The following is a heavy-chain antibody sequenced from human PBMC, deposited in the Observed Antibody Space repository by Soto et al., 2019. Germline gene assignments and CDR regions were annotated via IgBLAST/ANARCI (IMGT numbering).Heavy chain of an antibody. D-gene: IGHD1-7*01. J-gene: IGHJ4*02. CDR1: GFTISTHC. CDR2: LWYDGSNR. CDR3: AAATTWNFHFHY. V-gene: IGHV3-33*01. Sequence: QVQLVESGGGVVQPGTSLRISRAASGFTISTHCMHWVRQAPGKGLEWVANLWYDGSNRFYADSVKGRFTIAKDNSKNTLYLQMGSLRAEGTAVYYCAAATTWNFHFHYWGQRTQVTVSS.